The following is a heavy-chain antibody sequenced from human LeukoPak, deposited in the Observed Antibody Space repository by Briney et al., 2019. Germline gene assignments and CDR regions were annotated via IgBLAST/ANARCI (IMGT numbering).Heavy chain of an antibody. J-gene: IGHJ4*02. D-gene: IGHD3-10*01. CDR3: ATSSMVRGGDEY. CDR1: GFTFSSYW. CDR2: IKQDGSEK. V-gene: IGHV3-7*01. Sequence: GGSLRLSCAASGFTFSSYWMSWVRQAPGKGLEWVANIKQDGSEKYYVDSVKGRFTISRDTAKNSLYLQMSSLRAEDTALYYCATSSMVRGGDEYWGQGTLVTVSS.